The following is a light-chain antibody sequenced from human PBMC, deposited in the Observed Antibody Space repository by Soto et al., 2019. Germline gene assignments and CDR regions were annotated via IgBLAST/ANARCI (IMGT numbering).Light chain of an antibody. V-gene: IGKV4-1*01. CDR3: QQYYSTPWT. Sequence: DIVMTQSPDSLAVSLGERATINCKSSQSVLYSSNNKNYLAWYQQKPGQPPKLLIYWASTRDSAVPDRFSGSGSGTDFTLTISSLQAEDVAVYYCQQYYSTPWTFGQGTQVEIK. CDR1: QSVLYSSNNKNY. CDR2: WAS. J-gene: IGKJ1*01.